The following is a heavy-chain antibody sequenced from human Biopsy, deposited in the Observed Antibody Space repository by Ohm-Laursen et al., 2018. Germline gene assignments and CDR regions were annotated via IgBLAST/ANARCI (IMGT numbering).Heavy chain of an antibody. CDR3: ARGYSRRVSIFEASIYWFDT. Sequence: PSVTVSCKASGYTFSTYDVNWVRQARGQGLEWMGWMIPSSGKTGYAQRFQGRVTLTMNTSISTAYMELSGLRSEDTAVYFCARGYSRRVSIFEASIYWFDTWGQGTLVTVSS. V-gene: IGHV1-8*01. J-gene: IGHJ5*02. D-gene: IGHD6-6*01. CDR1: GYTFSTYD. CDR2: MIPSSGKT.